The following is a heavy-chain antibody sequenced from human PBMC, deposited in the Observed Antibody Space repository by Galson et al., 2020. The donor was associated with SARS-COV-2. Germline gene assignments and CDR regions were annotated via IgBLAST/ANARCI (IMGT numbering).Heavy chain of an antibody. CDR1: GGTITSGGYN. V-gene: IGHV4-31*03. D-gene: IGHD5-18*01. Sequence: SETLSLTCTFSGGTITSGGYNWSWLPQHTGQGREWIVDTDDSGSTHSNPSVKSRVTISVDTPKNQVSLKWSSVTAADTAVYYCASGRGKLELWKTGGGFDHWGQGTLVNVSS. CDR3: ASGRGKLELWKTGGGFDH. CDR2: TDDSGST. J-gene: IGHJ4*02.